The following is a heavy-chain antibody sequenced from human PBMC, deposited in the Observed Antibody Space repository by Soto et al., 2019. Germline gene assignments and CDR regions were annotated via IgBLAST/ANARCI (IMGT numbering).Heavy chain of an antibody. J-gene: IGHJ4*02. CDR2: IYSRGNT. Sequence: QVQLQESGPGLVKPSQTLSLTCTIAGGSVNSGLYWWTWIRQHPVKGLEWIGYIYSRGNTYYNPSFKSRRSIAVDTSKSQFSLSLRSVTDADTAVYYCARARSGSYFVLVYWGLGTQVTVCS. V-gene: IGHV4-31*03. D-gene: IGHD3-10*01. CDR1: GGSVNSGLYW. CDR3: ARARSGSYFVLVY.